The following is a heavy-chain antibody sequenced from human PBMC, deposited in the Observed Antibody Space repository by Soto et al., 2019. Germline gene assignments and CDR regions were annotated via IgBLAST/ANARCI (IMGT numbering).Heavy chain of an antibody. CDR1: EVTFSNFA. CDR3: ARDSDPTMGRVIIMDDFDY. CDR2: ISYDGDIY. J-gene: IGHJ4*02. Sequence: QVQLVESGGGVVQPGQSLRLSCEASEVTFSNFAMHWVRQAPGKGLEWVAVISYDGDIYYYADSVKGRFTISRDNSKNKLYLQMDSLRGEDTAVYYCARDSDPTMGRVIIMDDFDYWGQGTLVTVSS. V-gene: IGHV3-30-3*01. D-gene: IGHD3-10*01.